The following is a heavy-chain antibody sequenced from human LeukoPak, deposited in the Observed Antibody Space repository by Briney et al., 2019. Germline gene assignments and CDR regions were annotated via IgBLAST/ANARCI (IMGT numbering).Heavy chain of an antibody. CDR3: ARIEVLDYYYYMDV. J-gene: IGHJ6*03. CDR1: GFTFTSSA. CDR2: IVVGSGNT. V-gene: IGHV1-58*02. Sequence: SVKVSCKASGFTFTSSAMQWVRQARGQRLEWIGWIVVGSGNTNYAQKFQERVTITRDMSTSTAYMELSSLRSEDTAVYYCARIEVLDYYYYMDVWGKGTTVTVSS. D-gene: IGHD4/OR15-4a*01.